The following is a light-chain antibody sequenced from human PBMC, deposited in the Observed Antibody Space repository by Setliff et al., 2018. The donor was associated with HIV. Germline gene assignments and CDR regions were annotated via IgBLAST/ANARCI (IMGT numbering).Light chain of an antibody. J-gene: IGLJ1*01. CDR3: CSSAGTYTSFFV. Sequence: QSVLTQPRSVSGSPGQSVTIACTGTSSDAGEYNFVSWYQLHPGKAPKLIIYDVTKRPSGVPDRFSGSKSANAASLTISGLQAEDEADYYCCSSAGTYTSFFVFGTGTKVTVL. CDR2: DVT. CDR1: SSDAGEYNF. V-gene: IGLV2-11*02.